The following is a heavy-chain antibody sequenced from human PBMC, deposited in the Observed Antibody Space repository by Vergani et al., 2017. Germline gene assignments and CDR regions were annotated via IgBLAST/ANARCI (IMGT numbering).Heavy chain of an antibody. CDR2: IYSGGST. D-gene: IGHD1-1*01. CDR1: GFTVSSNY. J-gene: IGHJ3*02. CDR3: ARGHDDESAFDI. Sequence: VQLVESGGGVVQPGRSLRLSCAASGFTVSSNYMSWVRQAPGKGLEWVSVIYSGGSTYYADSVKGRFTISRDNSKNTLYLQMNSLRAEDTAVYYGARGHDDESAFDIWGQGTMVTVSS. V-gene: IGHV3-66*02.